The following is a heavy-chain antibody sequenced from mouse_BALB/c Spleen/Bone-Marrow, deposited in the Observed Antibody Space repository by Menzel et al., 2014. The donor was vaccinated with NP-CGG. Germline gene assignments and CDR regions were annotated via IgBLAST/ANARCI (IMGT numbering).Heavy chain of an antibody. J-gene: IGHJ3*01. CDR3: AKIYYDFDGFAH. CDR1: GFSLTDYG. D-gene: IGHD2-4*01. V-gene: IGHV2-6-5*01. CDR2: IWGVGTT. Sequence: VQLQQSGPGLVAPSQSLSITCTVSGFSLTDYGVSWIRQPPGKGLEWLGVIWGVGTTYYNSALKSRLSISKDNSKSQVFLKMNSLQTDDTAMYYCAKIYYDFDGFAHWGQGTLVPVSA.